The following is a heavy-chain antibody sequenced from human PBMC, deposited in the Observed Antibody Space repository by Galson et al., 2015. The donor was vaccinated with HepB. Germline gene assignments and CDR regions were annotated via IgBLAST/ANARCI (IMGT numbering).Heavy chain of an antibody. J-gene: IGHJ3*02. CDR3: ASGSCSGGSCSHAFDI. Sequence: SLRLSCAASGFTFSSYSMNWVRQAPGKGLEWVSSISSSSSYIYYADSVKGRFTISRDNAKNSLYLQMNSLRAEDTAVYYCASGSCSGGSCSHAFDIWGQGTMVPVSS. V-gene: IGHV3-21*01. D-gene: IGHD2-15*01. CDR2: ISSSSSYI. CDR1: GFTFSSYS.